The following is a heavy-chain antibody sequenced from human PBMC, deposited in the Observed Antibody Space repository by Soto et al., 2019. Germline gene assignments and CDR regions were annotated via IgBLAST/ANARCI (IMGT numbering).Heavy chain of an antibody. Sequence: VGSLILSCAASGFTFSSYAMSWVRQAPGKGLEWVSAISGSGGSTYYADSVRGRLTISRDNSKNTLYLQMNSLRAEDTAVYYCAKRTVGWYFDLWGRGTLVTVSS. CDR2: ISGSGGST. D-gene: IGHD4-17*01. J-gene: IGHJ2*01. CDR3: AKRTVGWYFDL. V-gene: IGHV3-23*01. CDR1: GFTFSSYA.